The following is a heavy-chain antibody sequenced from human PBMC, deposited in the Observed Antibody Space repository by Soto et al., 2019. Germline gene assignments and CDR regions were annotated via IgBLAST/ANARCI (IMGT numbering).Heavy chain of an antibody. CDR1: GGTFSSYA. J-gene: IGHJ6*02. D-gene: IGHD1-7*01. CDR2: IIPIFGTA. Sequence: SVKVSCKASGGTFSSYAISWVRQAPGQGFEWMGGIIPIFGTANYAQKFQGRVTITADKSTSTAYMELSSLRSEDTAVYYCARVPGTEGDYYYYYGMDVWGQGTTVTVSS. CDR3: ARVPGTEGDYYYYYGMDV. V-gene: IGHV1-69*06.